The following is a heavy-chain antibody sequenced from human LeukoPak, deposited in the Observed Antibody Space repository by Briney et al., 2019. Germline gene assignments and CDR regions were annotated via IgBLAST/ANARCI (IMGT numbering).Heavy chain of an antibody. Sequence: MTGGSLRLSCAASGFTFSSYSMNWVRQAPGKGLEWVSSISSSSSYIYYADSVKGRFTISRDNAKNSLYLQMNSLRAEDTAVYYCAKARGPIKWELDYWGQGTLVTVSS. V-gene: IGHV3-21*01. J-gene: IGHJ4*02. CDR3: AKARGPIKWELDY. CDR2: ISSSSSYI. D-gene: IGHD1-26*01. CDR1: GFTFSSYS.